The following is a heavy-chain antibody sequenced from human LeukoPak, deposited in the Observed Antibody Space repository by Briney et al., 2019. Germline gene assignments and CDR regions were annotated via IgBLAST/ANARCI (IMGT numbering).Heavy chain of an antibody. CDR1: GYSISSGYY. D-gene: IGHD2-2*01. J-gene: IGHJ4*02. Sequence: SQTLSLTCTVSGYSISSGYYWGWIRQPPGKGLEWIGSIYHSGSTYYNPSLKSRVTISVDTSKNQFSLKLSSVTAADTAVYYCAREPSANVVVVPAAWEDDYWGQGTLVTVSS. V-gene: IGHV4-38-2*02. CDR2: IYHSGST. CDR3: AREPSANVVVVPAAWEDDY.